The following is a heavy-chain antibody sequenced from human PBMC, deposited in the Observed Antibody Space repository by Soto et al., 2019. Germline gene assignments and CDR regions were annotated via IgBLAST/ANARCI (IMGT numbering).Heavy chain of an antibody. V-gene: IGHV3-23*01. CDR2: ISGSGGST. CDR3: AKARDIVVVVAAMFDY. J-gene: IGHJ4*02. Sequence: GGSLRLSCAASGFTFSSYAMSWVRQAPGKGLEWVSAISGSGGSTYYADSVKGRFTISRDNSKNTLYLQMNSLRAEDTAVYYCAKARDIVVVVAAMFDYWGQGTLVTVSS. CDR1: GFTFSSYA. D-gene: IGHD2-15*01.